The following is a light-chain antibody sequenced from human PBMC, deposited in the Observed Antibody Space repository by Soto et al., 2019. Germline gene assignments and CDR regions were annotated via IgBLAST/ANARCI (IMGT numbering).Light chain of an antibody. Sequence: EIVLTQSPGTLSLSPGERATLSCRASRSVSSSSLAWYQQKPGQAPRLLIRGTSTRASGIPDRFSGSGSGTDFTLLISRLEPEDFAMYFCQPYGTSVPYTFAQGTKLEIK. V-gene: IGKV3-20*01. J-gene: IGKJ2*01. CDR1: RSVSSSS. CDR3: QPYGTSVPYT. CDR2: GTS.